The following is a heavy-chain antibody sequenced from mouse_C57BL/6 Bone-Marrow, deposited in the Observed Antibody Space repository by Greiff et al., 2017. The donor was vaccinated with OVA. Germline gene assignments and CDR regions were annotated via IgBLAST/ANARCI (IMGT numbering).Heavy chain of an antibody. CDR1: GYTFTSYW. Sequence: QVQLQQPGAELVMPGASVKLSCKASGYTFTSYWMHWVKQRPGQGLEWIGEIDPSDSYTNYNQKFKGKSTLTVDKSSSTAYMQLSSPTSEDSAVYYCARDYGSSIYAMDYWGQGTSVTVSS. CDR2: IDPSDSYT. J-gene: IGHJ4*01. D-gene: IGHD1-1*01. V-gene: IGHV1-69*01. CDR3: ARDYGSSIYAMDY.